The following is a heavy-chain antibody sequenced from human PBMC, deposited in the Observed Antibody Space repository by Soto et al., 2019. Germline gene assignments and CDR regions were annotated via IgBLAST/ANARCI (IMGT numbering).Heavy chain of an antibody. CDR2: ISYDGYNK. CDR1: GFTFSSYT. V-gene: IGHV3-30*14. CDR3: ATWHLREHAYDI. D-gene: IGHD5-12*01. Sequence: GGSLRLSCAASGFTFSSYTMHWVRQAPGKGLEWVAIISYDGYNKYYADSVRGRFTTSIGNSRTTVWLQMRDLRPEDTALYFCATWHLREHAYDIWGRGTMVTVSS. J-gene: IGHJ3*02.